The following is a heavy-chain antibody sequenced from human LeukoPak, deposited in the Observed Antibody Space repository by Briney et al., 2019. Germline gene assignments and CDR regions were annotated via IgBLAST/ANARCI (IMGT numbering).Heavy chain of an antibody. CDR3: ARDYYDSSGYYY. V-gene: IGHV1-18*04. CDR2: ISAYNGNT. D-gene: IGHD3-22*01. CDR1: GYTLTNHF. J-gene: IGHJ4*02. Sequence: GASVKVSCKASGYTLTNHFMHWVRQAPGQGLEWMGWISAYNGNTNYAQKLQGRVTMTTDTSTSTAYMELKSLRSDDTAVYYCARDYYDSSGYYYWGQETLVTVSS.